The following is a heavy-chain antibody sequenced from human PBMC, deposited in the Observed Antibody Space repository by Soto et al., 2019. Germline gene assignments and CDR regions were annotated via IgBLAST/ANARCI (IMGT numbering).Heavy chain of an antibody. V-gene: IGHV3-30*18. CDR1: GFTFSSYG. CDR2: ISYDGSNE. D-gene: IGHD3-10*01. CDR3: AKPLSGPWYYYGMDV. J-gene: IGHJ6*02. Sequence: QVQLVESGGGVVQPGRSLRLSCAASGFTFSSYGMHWVRQAPGKGLEWVAVISYDGSNEYYADSVKGRFTISRDNSKNTLYLQMNSLRAEDTAVYYCAKPLSGPWYYYGMDVWGQGTTVTVSS.